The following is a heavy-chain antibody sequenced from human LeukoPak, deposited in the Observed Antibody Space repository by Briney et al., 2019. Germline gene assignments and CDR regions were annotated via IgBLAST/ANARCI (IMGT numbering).Heavy chain of an antibody. J-gene: IGHJ4*02. CDR2: IWYDGSNK. CDR1: GFTFSSYG. CDR3: AREWIQAANGFDY. Sequence: GGSLRLSCAASGFTFSSYGMHWVRQAPGKGLEWVAVIWYDGSNKYYADSVKGRFTISRDNSKNTLYLQMNSLRAEDTAVYYCAREWIQAANGFDYWGQGTLVTVSS. D-gene: IGHD2-15*01. V-gene: IGHV3-33*01.